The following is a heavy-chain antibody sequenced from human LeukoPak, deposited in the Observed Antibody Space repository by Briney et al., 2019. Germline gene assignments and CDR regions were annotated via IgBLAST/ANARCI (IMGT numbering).Heavy chain of an antibody. CDR3: ARDGAIFSVGSYNDAFDI. CDR2: IYHSGST. CDR1: GYSISSGYY. D-gene: IGHD1-26*01. J-gene: IGHJ3*02. V-gene: IGHV4-38-2*02. Sequence: SETLSLICTVSGYSISSGYYWGWIRQPPGKGLEWMGIIYHSGSTYYNPSLKSRVTISVDTSKNQFSLKLSSVTAADTAVYYCARDGAIFSVGSYNDAFDIWGQGTMVTVSS.